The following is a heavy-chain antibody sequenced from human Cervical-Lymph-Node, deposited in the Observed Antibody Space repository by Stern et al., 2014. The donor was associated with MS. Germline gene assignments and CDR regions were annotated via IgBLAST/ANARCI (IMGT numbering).Heavy chain of an antibody. D-gene: IGHD2-15*01. CDR3: ARGYPFFDN. J-gene: IGHJ4*02. V-gene: IGHV1-2*04. Sequence: VQLVQSGAEVKKPGASVKVSCTASGYTFTGFFLHWVRQAPGQGLEWVGWINPNTGVTKSAQKFQGWVTLTRDTSINPVYMELNRLKSDDTAVFYCARGYPFFDNWGQGTLVTVSS. CDR2: INPNTGVT. CDR1: GYTFTGFF.